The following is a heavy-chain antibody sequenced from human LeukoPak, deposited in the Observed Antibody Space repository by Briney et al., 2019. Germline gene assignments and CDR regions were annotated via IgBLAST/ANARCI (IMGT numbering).Heavy chain of an antibody. CDR1: GFTLSSYW. D-gene: IGHD5-12*01. CDR3: ARKPLSGGYGGTIDY. Sequence: QSGGSLRLSCATSGFTLSSYWMHWVRQVPGKGLEWLSRINNDGVSTSYADSVKGRFTISRDNAKNTLYLRMNSLSAEDTAIYYCARKPLSGGYGGTIDYWGQGTLVTVSS. J-gene: IGHJ4*02. V-gene: IGHV3-74*01. CDR2: INNDGVST.